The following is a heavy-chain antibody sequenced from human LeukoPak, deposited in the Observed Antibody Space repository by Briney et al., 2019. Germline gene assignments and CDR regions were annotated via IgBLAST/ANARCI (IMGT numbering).Heavy chain of an antibody. CDR3: ARAYYYDSSGFPAFDY. D-gene: IGHD3-22*01. CDR2: IYYSGST. CDR1: GGSISSSSYY. Sequence: PSETLSLTCTVSGGSISSSSYYWGWIRQPPGKGREWIGSIYYSGSTYYNPSLKSRVTISVDTSKNQFSLKLSSVTAADTAVYYCARAYYYDSSGFPAFDYWGQGTLVTVSS. J-gene: IGHJ4*02. V-gene: IGHV4-39*01.